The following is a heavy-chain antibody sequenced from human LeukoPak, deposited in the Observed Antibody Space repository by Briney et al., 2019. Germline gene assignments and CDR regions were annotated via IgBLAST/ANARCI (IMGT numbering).Heavy chain of an antibody. D-gene: IGHD6-19*01. CDR1: GYTFTGYY. J-gene: IGHJ1*01. CDR3: AREGSGWYMDFQH. CDR2: INPNSGGT. Sequence: ASVTVSRKASGYTFTGYYMHWVRQAPGQGLEWMGWINPNSGGTNYAQTCQGRVTMTRDTSISTAYMELSRLRSDDTAVYYCAREGSGWYMDFQHWGQGTLVTVSS. V-gene: IGHV1-2*02.